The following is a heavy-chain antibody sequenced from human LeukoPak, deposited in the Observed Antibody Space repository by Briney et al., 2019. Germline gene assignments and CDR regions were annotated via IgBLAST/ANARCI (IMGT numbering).Heavy chain of an antibody. V-gene: IGHV3-20*04. Sequence: GSLRLSSAASGFTFDDYGMSWVRQAPGKGLEWVSGINWNGGSTGYADSVKGRFTISRDNAKNSLYLQMNSLRAEGTALYYCARCYGTSDNWFDPWGQGTLVTVSS. D-gene: IGHD3-10*01. CDR3: ARCYGTSDNWFDP. CDR2: INWNGGST. CDR1: GFTFDDYG. J-gene: IGHJ5*02.